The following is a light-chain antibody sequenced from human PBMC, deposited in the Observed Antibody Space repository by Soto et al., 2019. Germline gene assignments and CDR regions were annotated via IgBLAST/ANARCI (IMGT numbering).Light chain of an antibody. Sequence: QSVLTQPPSVXXXXGXXXXXSCTGSSSNIGAGYDVHWYQQLPGTAPKLLIYGNSNRPSGVPDRFSGSKSGTSASLAITGLQAEDEADYYCQSYDSSLSGWVFGGGTKVTVL. CDR2: GNS. CDR3: QSYDSSLSGWV. J-gene: IGLJ3*02. CDR1: SSNIGAGYD. V-gene: IGLV1-40*01.